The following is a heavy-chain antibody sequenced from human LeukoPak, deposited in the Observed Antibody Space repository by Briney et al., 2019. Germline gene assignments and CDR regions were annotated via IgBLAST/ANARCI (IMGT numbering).Heavy chain of an antibody. J-gene: IGHJ4*02. CDR3: AKDWSGGWALDY. CDR1: GFTFSSYG. V-gene: IGHV3-30*18. Sequence: PGGSLRLSCAASGFTFSSYGMHWVRQAPGKGLEWVAVISYDGSNKYCADSVKGRFTISRDNSKNTLYLQMNSLRAEDTAVYYCAKDWSGGWALDYWGQGTLVTVSS. CDR2: ISYDGSNK. D-gene: IGHD3-3*01.